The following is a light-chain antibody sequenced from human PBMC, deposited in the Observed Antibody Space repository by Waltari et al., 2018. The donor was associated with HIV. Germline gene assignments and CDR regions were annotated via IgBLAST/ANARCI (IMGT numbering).Light chain of an antibody. CDR3: QAWDSSTVV. J-gene: IGLJ2*01. CDR1: KLGDNY. Sequence: SYELTQLPSVSVSPGQTASIPCSGDKLGDNYACWYQQKPRQSPVLVIYQDSKRPSGIPERFSGSNSGNTATLTISGTQAMDEADYYCQAWDSSTVVFGGGTKLTVL. V-gene: IGLV3-1*01. CDR2: QDS.